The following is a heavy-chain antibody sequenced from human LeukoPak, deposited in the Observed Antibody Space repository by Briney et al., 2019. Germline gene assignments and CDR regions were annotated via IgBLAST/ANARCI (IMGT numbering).Heavy chain of an antibody. Sequence: SETLSLTCAAHRGSSTGYYWSSMRQPPGKGLEWSGEINHGVSTNTNPSLKSRVTISVDTSKNQFSLKMSSVTAADTAVYYCARDSILTGYYLGWFFDYWGQGTLVTVSS. CDR3: ARDSILTGYYLGWFFDY. D-gene: IGHD3-9*01. CDR2: INHGVST. J-gene: IGHJ4*02. V-gene: IGHV4-34*01. CDR1: RGSSTGYY.